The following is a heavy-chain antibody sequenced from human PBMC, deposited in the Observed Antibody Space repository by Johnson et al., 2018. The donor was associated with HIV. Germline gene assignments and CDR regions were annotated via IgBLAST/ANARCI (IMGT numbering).Heavy chain of an antibody. CDR2: IYSGGST. J-gene: IGHJ3*02. Sequence: QVQLVESGGGVVQPGGSLRLSCAASGFTFSSYGMHWVRQAPGKGLEWVSVIYSGGSTYYADSVKGRFTISRDNSKNTVYLQMNSLRGEDTAVYYCARDRGLDAFDIWGQGTMVTVSS. D-gene: IGHD3-10*01. CDR3: ARDRGLDAFDI. V-gene: IGHV3-NL1*01. CDR1: GFTFSSYG.